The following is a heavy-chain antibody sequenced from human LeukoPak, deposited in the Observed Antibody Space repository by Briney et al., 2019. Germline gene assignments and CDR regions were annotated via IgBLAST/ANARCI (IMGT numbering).Heavy chain of an antibody. CDR2: IIPIFGTA. V-gene: IGHV1-69*06. J-gene: IGHJ6*03. Sequence: ASVKVSCKASGGTFSSYAISWVRQAPGQGLEWMGGIIPIFGTANYAQKFQGRVTITADKSTSTAYMELSSLRSEDTAVYYCARGPWEPLRLYYYYYMDVWGKGTTVTVSS. D-gene: IGHD1-26*01. CDR1: GGTFSSYA. CDR3: ARGPWEPLRLYYYYYMDV.